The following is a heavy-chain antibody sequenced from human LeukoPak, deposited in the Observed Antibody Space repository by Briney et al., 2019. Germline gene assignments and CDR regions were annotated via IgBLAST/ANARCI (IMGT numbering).Heavy chain of an antibody. CDR3: AKTDYGHYSGFEV. V-gene: IGHV4-38-2*01. D-gene: IGHD4-17*01. Sequence: PSETLSLTCVVSTDPITNGYSWGWIRQPPGKGLEWIGSFYLSGSTHYNPSLRSRVTISVDKSKNQFSLNVRSVTAADTAVYFCAKTDYGHYSGFEVWGQGIMVTVSS. CDR1: TDPITNGYS. CDR2: FYLSGST. J-gene: IGHJ3*01.